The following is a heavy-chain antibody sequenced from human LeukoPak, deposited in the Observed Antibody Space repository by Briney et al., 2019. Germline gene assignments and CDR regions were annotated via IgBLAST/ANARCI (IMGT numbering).Heavy chain of an antibody. V-gene: IGHV3-30*04. CDR1: GFTFSSYA. CDR2: ISYDGSNK. D-gene: IGHD3-22*01. Sequence: GRSLRRSCAASGFTFSSYAMHWVRQAPGKGLQWVAAISYDGSNKYYADSVKGRFTISRDNSKNTLYLQMNSLRAEDTAVYYCARGTSPGWDYYYDSSGHKYDAFDIWGQGKMVTVSS. J-gene: IGHJ3*02. CDR3: ARGTSPGWDYYYDSSGHKYDAFDI.